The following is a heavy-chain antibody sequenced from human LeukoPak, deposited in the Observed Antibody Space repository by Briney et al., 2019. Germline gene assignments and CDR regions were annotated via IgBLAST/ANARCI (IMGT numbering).Heavy chain of an antibody. D-gene: IGHD6-19*01. J-gene: IGHJ3*02. CDR3: AKDLSSGWPAGAFDI. CDR2: ISGSGGST. CDR1: GLTFSNYA. Sequence: GGSLRLSCAAYGLTFSNYAMSWVRQAPGKGLEWVSAISGSGGSTYYADSVKGRFTISRDNSKNTLYLQMNSLRAEDTAVYYCAKDLSSGWPAGAFDIWGQGTMVTVSS. V-gene: IGHV3-23*01.